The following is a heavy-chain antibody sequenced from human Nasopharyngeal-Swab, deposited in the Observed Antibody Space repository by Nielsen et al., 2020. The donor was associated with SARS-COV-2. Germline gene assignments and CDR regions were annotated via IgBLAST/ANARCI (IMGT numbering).Heavy chain of an antibody. V-gene: IGHV4-34*01. Sequence: SETPSLTCAVYGGSFSGYYWSWIRQPPGKGLECIGEINHSGSTNYNPSLKSRVTISVDTSKNQFSLKLSSVTAADTAVYYCARVSYRIYYYYYMDVWGKGTTVTVSS. J-gene: IGHJ6*03. CDR3: ARVSYRIYYYYYMDV. CDR2: INHSGST. D-gene: IGHD1-14*01. CDR1: GGSFSGYY.